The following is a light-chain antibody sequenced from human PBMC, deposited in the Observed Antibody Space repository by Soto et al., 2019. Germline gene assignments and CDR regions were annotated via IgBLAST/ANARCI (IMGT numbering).Light chain of an antibody. CDR3: QQRADWPAT. Sequence: EIVLTQSPGTVSLSPGERATLSCRASQSVTSSYLAWYQQKPGQAPRLLIYGVSSRATGIPDRFSGSGSGTDFTLTISSLEPEDFAVYYCQQRADWPATFGPGTKVDIK. V-gene: IGKV3D-20*02. CDR2: GVS. CDR1: QSVTSSY. J-gene: IGKJ3*01.